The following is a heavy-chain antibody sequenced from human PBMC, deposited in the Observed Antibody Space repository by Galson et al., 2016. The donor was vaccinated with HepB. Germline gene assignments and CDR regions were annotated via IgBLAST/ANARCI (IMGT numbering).Heavy chain of an antibody. V-gene: IGHV3-48*04. Sequence: SLRLSCAATGFNIGDNGVAWVRQAPGRGLEWLSYISGSGSVISYADSVEGRFTISRDGAKNSVCLQMNSLWVEDTAVFYCASRQVWSFDYWGQGALVTVSS. CDR3: ASRQVWSFDY. J-gene: IGHJ4*02. D-gene: IGHD3-16*01. CDR1: GFNIGDNG. CDR2: ISGSGSVI.